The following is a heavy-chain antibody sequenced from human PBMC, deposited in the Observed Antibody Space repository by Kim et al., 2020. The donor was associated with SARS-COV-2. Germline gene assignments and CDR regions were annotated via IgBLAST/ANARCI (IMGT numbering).Heavy chain of an antibody. D-gene: IGHD3-10*01. V-gene: IGHV3-30*18. Sequence: GGSLRLSCAASGFIFNNFGFNWVRKAPGKGLEWVAAISYAGSKKYYADCMKGRFIISRDYSKNTVYLELNSLTPEDTAVYYCAKSTVILWFGQFRNDAF. CDR2: ISYAGSKK. CDR3: AKSTVILWFGQFRNDAF. CDR1: GFIFNNFG. J-gene: IGHJ3*01.